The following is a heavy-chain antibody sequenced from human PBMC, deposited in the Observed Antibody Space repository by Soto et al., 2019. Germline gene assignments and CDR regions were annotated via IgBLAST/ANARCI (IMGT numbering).Heavy chain of an antibody. CDR3: ARDSGYGDYEAFVDV. CDR1: GYTFTSYG. CDR2: ISAYNGNT. J-gene: IGHJ6*02. D-gene: IGHD4-17*01. Sequence: QVQLVQSGAEVKKPGASVKVSCKASGYTFTSYGISWVRQAPGQGLEWMGWISAYNGNTNYAQKLQGRVPXTXEXSAXTAYMELRSLRSDDTAVYYCARDSGYGDYEAFVDVWGQGTTVTVSS. V-gene: IGHV1-18*01.